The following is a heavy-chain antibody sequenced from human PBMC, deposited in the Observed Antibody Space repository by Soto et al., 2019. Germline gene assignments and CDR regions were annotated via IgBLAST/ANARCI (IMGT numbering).Heavy chain of an antibody. D-gene: IGHD6-19*01. CDR3: TTSTVQWLETEVFSWFDP. Sequence: PGGSLRLSCAASGFTFSNAWMNWVRQAPGKGLEWVGRIKSKTDGGTTDYAAPVKGRFTISRDDSENTLYLQMNSLETEDTAVYYCTTSTVQWLETEVFSWFDPWGQGTLVTVSS. CDR1: GFTFSNAW. J-gene: IGHJ5*02. CDR2: IKSKTDGGTT. V-gene: IGHV3-15*07.